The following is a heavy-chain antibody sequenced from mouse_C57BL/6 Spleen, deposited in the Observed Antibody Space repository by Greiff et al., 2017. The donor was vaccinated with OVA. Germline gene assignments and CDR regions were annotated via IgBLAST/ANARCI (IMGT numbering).Heavy chain of an antibody. CDR1: GYTFTSYW. J-gene: IGHJ1*03. CDR2: IDPSDSET. V-gene: IGHV1-52*01. Sequence: QVQLQQPGAELVRPGSSVKLSCKASGYTFTSYWMHWVKQRPIQGLEWIGNIDPSDSETHYNQKFKDKATLTVDKSSSTAYMQLSSLTSEDSAVYYCARLYYSNPYFDVWGTGTTVTVSS. D-gene: IGHD2-5*01. CDR3: ARLYYSNPYFDV.